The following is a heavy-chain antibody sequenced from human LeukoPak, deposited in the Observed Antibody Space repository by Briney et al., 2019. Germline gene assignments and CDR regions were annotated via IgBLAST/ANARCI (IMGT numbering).Heavy chain of an antibody. V-gene: IGHV4-39*01. J-gene: IGHJ3*02. D-gene: IGHD1-26*01. CDR2: IYYSGST. CDR3: ATYLLGILGAAKTAFDI. Sequence: WVRQPPGKGLEWIGSIYYSGSTYYNPSLKSRITISVDTSKNQFSLKLSSVTAADTAVYYCATYLLGILGAAKTAFDIWGQGTMVTVSS.